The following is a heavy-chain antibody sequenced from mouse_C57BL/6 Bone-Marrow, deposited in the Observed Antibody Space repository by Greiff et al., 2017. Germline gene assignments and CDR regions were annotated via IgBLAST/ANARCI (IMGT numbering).Heavy chain of an antibody. V-gene: IGHV2-4*01. Sequence: QVQLQQSGPGLVQPSQSLSITCTVSGFSLTSYGVHWVRQPPGKGLEWLGVIWSGGSTDYNAAFISRLSISKDNSKSQVFFKMNSLQADDTAIYYCARLYYGNYGGYFYYAMDYWGQGTSVTVSS. CDR1: GFSLTSYG. J-gene: IGHJ4*01. D-gene: IGHD2-1*01. CDR2: IWSGGST. CDR3: ARLYYGNYGGYFYYAMDY.